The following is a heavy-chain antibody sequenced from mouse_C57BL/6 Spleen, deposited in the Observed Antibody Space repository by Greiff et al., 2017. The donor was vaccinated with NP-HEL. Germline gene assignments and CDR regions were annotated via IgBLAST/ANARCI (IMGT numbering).Heavy chain of an antibody. Sequence: QVQLQQSGAELVKPGASVTISCTASGYAFSSYWMNWVQQRPGKGLEWMGQIYPGGGDTNYNGKFKGKATLTADKSSSTAYMQLSSRTAEDSAVYYCARRSTTGYFDVWGTGTTVTVSS. D-gene: IGHD1-1*01. J-gene: IGHJ1*03. CDR2: IYPGGGDT. CDR3: ARRSTTGYFDV. V-gene: IGHV1-80*01. CDR1: GYAFSSYW.